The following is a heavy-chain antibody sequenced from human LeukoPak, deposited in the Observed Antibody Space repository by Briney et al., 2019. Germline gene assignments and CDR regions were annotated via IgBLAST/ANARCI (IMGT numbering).Heavy chain of an antibody. CDR2: TKQDGSEK. CDR3: ARSRYLDY. Sequence: GGSLRLSCAASGFTFGEFAMSWVRQAPGKGLEWVANTKQDGSEKNYVDSVKGRFTISRDNAKNSLYLQMNSLRAEDTAVYYCARSRYLDYWGQGTLVTVFS. V-gene: IGHV3-7*01. CDR1: GFTFGEFA. J-gene: IGHJ4*02.